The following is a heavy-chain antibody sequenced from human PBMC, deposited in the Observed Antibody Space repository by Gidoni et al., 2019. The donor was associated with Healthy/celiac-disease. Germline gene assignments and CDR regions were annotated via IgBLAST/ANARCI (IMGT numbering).Heavy chain of an antibody. Sequence: EVQLVESGGGLVQPGGSLRLSCAASGFPFSSYSMNWVRQAPGKGLEWVSYISSSSSTIYYADSVKGRFTISRDNAKNSLYLQMNSLRDEDTAVYYCARDHLSSSPSGLWCDYWGQGTLVTVSS. J-gene: IGHJ4*02. D-gene: IGHD6-6*01. CDR1: GFPFSSYS. CDR2: ISSSSSTI. V-gene: IGHV3-48*02. CDR3: ARDHLSSSPSGLWCDY.